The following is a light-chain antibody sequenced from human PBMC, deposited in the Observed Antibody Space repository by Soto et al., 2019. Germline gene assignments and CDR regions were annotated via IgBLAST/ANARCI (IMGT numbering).Light chain of an antibody. CDR2: AAS. CDR3: QQCYSSPRT. Sequence: DIPMTQSPSTLSASVGDRVTITCRASQSISTYLNWYQQKVGRAPTLLIYAASSLQSGVPSRFSGGGSGTDFTLTISSLQPEDFAMYFCQQCYSSPRTFGQGTKVETK. J-gene: IGKJ1*01. V-gene: IGKV1-39*01. CDR1: QSISTY.